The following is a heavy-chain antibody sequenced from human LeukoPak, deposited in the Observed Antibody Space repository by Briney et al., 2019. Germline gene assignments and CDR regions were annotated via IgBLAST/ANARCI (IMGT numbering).Heavy chain of an antibody. CDR3: ARGRGRGIDAFDI. CDR1: GYTFTSNY. CDR2: MNPSGGAT. Sequence: APVKVSCKASGYTFTSNYMIWVRRAPGQGLEWVGLMNPSGGATTYSQTFQDRVTLTRDTTTSTVYMELSSLRSEDTAVYYCARGRGRGIDAFDIWGQGTMVTVSS. J-gene: IGHJ3*02. V-gene: IGHV1-46*01. D-gene: IGHD3-10*01.